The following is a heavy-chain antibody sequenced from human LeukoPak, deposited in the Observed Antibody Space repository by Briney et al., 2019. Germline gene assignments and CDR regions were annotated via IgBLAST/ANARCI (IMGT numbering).Heavy chain of an antibody. CDR2: IKQDGIEK. CDR1: GFTFSSYW. CDR3: ARARGGYDLDY. J-gene: IGHJ4*02. D-gene: IGHD5-12*01. Sequence: PGGSLRLSCAASGFTFSSYWMSWVRQAPGKGLEWVANIKQDGIEKHYVESVKGRFTTSRDNVKNSLYLQMNSLRAEDTAVYYCARARGGYDLDYWGQGALVTVSS. V-gene: IGHV3-7*01.